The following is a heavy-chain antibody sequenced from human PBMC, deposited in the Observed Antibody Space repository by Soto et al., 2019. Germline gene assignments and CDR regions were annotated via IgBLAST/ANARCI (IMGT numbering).Heavy chain of an antibody. CDR2: ISAYNGNT. J-gene: IGHJ6*03. CDR3: AREGGYFDILSAEGAYYYYMDV. D-gene: IGHD3-9*01. Sequence: VASVKVSCKASGYTFTSYGISWVRQAPGQGLEWMGWISAYNGNTNYAQKLQGRVTMTTDTSTSTAYMELRSLRSDDTAVYYCAREGGYFDILSAEGAYYYYMDVWGKGTTVTVSS. V-gene: IGHV1-18*01. CDR1: GYTFTSYG.